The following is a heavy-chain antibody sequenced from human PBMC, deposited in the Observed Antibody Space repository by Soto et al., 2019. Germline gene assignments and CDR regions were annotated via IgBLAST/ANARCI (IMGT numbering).Heavy chain of an antibody. CDR2: INPSGGST. J-gene: IGHJ6*02. Sequence: ASVKVSCKASGYTFTSYYMHWVRQAPGQGLEWMGIINPSGGSTSYAQKFQGRVTMTRDTSTSTVYMELSSLRSEDTAVCYCARAGEGGYDYYGMDVWGQGTTVTVSS. V-gene: IGHV1-46*01. CDR3: ARAGEGGYDYYGMDV. CDR1: GYTFTSYY. D-gene: IGHD2-15*01.